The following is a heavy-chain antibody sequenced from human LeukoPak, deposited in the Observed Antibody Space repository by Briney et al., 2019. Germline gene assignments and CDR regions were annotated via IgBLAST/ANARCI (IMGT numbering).Heavy chain of an antibody. CDR1: GGSFSGYY. CDR3: ARGRMTTVTPNSHFDY. J-gene: IGHJ4*02. Sequence: PSETLSLTCAVYGGSFSGYYWSWIRQPPGKGLEWIGEINHSGSTNYNPSLKSRVTISVDTSKNQFSLKLSSVTAADTAVYYCARGRMTTVTPNSHFDYWGQGTLVTVSS. V-gene: IGHV4-34*01. D-gene: IGHD4-17*01. CDR2: INHSGST.